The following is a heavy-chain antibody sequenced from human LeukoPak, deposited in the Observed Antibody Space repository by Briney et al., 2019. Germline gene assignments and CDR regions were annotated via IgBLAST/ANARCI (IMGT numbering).Heavy chain of an antibody. D-gene: IGHD5-12*01. CDR3: ARDARKWLRLDYFDY. Sequence: ASVKVSCKPSGYTFTNYGISWVRQAPGQGLEWMGRISAYNGNTNYAQKLQGRVTMTTDTSTGTAYMELRSLISDDTAVYYCARDARKWLRLDYFDYWGQGTLVTVSS. CDR2: ISAYNGNT. CDR1: GYTFTNYG. V-gene: IGHV1-18*01. J-gene: IGHJ4*02.